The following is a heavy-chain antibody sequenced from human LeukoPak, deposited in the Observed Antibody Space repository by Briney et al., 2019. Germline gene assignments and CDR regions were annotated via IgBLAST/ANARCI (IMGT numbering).Heavy chain of an antibody. V-gene: IGHV4-59*12. D-gene: IGHD3-10*01. Sequence: SETLSLTCTVSGGSISSYYWSWIRQPPGKGLEWIGSIYYSGSTYYNPSLKSRVTISVDTSKNQFSLKLSSVTAADTAVYYCARLAPAGYFDYWGQGTLVTVSS. CDR3: ARLAPAGYFDY. CDR1: GGSISSYY. CDR2: IYYSGST. J-gene: IGHJ4*02.